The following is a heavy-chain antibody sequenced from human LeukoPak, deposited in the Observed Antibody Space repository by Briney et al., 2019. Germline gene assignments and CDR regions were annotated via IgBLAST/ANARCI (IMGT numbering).Heavy chain of an antibody. V-gene: IGHV1-69*13. J-gene: IGHJ5*02. CDR1: RGTFSSFA. D-gene: IGHD2-2*03. CDR3: ARKLGHCSSTSCYGVNWFDP. CDR2: IIPIFGTA. Sequence: SVKVSCKASRGTFSSFAINWVRQAPGQGLEWMGGIIPIFGTANYAQKFQGRVTITADESTSTAYMELSSLRSEDTAVYYCARKLGHCSSTSCYGVNWFDPWGQGTLVTVSS.